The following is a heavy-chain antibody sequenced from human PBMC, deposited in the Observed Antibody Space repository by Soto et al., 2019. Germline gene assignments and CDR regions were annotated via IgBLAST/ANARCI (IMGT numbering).Heavy chain of an antibody. Sequence: ASVKVSCKASGCTFTSYGISWVRQAPGQGLEWMGWISAYNGNTNYAQKLQGRVTMTTDTSTSTAYMELRSLRSDDTAVYYCARDLEEDIVVVPAAMQASYYYGMDVWGQGTTVTVSS. J-gene: IGHJ6*02. CDR3: ARDLEEDIVVVPAAMQASYYYGMDV. CDR1: GCTFTSYG. D-gene: IGHD2-2*01. CDR2: ISAYNGNT. V-gene: IGHV1-18*01.